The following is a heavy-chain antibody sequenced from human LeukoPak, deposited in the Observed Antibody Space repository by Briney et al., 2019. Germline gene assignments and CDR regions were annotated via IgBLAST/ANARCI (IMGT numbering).Heavy chain of an antibody. V-gene: IGHV3-23*01. Sequence: GGSLRLSCVDPGFTFCRDAMSWVRPAPGKGLERVSAISGSGGSTDCEDSVKGRFTISRDNSKNTLYLQSNSLRAEDTAVYYCAKPPSWARGDSSGHAPLDNGGQGTLVTVSS. D-gene: IGHD3-22*01. CDR2: ISGSGGST. J-gene: IGHJ4*02. CDR3: AKPPSWARGDSSGHAPLDN. CDR1: GFTFCRDA.